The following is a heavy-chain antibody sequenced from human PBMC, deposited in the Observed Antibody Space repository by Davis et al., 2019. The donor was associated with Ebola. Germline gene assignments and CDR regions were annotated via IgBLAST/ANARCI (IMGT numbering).Heavy chain of an antibody. CDR1: GGIFNPFV. J-gene: IGHJ4*02. V-gene: IGHV1-69*13. CDR2: IIPVFGTA. CDR3: ARGNYGNLGGGDFDY. D-gene: IGHD4-11*01. Sequence: SVKVSCKTSGGIFNPFVLTWVRQTPGQGLEWMGWIIPVFGTANYAQKFQGRVTITADESTTTAYMEMSRLTFDDTAVYYCARGNYGNLGGGDFDYWGQGTLVTVSS.